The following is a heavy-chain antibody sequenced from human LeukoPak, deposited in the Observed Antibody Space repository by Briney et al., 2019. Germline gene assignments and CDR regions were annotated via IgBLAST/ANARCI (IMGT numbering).Heavy chain of an antibody. D-gene: IGHD3-22*01. CDR3: ARDLGDSSGY. J-gene: IGHJ4*02. CDR2: IKQDESEK. CDR1: GFNFGAYW. Sequence: PGGSLRLSCASSGFNFGAYWMSWVRQAPGKGLEWVATIKQDESEKYYVDSVKGRFTISRDNAKNSLYLQMNSLRAEDTAVYYCARDLGDSSGYWGQGTLVTVSS. V-gene: IGHV3-7*01.